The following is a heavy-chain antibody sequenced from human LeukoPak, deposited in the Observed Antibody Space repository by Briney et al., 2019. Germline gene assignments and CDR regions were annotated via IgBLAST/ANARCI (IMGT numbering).Heavy chain of an antibody. Sequence: GESLKISCKGSGYSFTSYWIGWVRQMPGKGLEWMGIIYPGDSDTRYSPSFQGQVTISADKSISTAYLQWSSLKASDTAMYYCARPALTGDRGRDAFDIWGQGTMVTVSS. CDR3: ARPALTGDRGRDAFDI. J-gene: IGHJ3*02. CDR1: GYSFTSYW. V-gene: IGHV5-51*01. CDR2: IYPGDSDT. D-gene: IGHD7-27*01.